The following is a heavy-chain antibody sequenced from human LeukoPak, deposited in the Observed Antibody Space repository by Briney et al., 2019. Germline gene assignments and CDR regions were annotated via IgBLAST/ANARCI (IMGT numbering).Heavy chain of an antibody. CDR2: INPNSGAT. D-gene: IGHD2-2*01. V-gene: IGHV1-2*02. Sequence: GASVKVSCKASGYTFTGYYMHWVRQAPGQGLEWMGWINPNSGATKYAQKFQGRVSMTRDTSINTAYMDLTNLRSDDKAIFYCARVKKLMPEFEFWGQGTLVTVSS. J-gene: IGHJ4*02. CDR3: ARVKKLMPEFEF. CDR1: GYTFTGYY.